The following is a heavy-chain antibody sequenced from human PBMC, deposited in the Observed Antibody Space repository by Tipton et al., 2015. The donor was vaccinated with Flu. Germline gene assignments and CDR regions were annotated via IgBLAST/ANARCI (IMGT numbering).Heavy chain of an antibody. CDR1: GGSIGSFY. D-gene: IGHD2-2*01. V-gene: IGHV4-59*12. Sequence: PGLVKPSETLSLTCTVSGGSIGSFYWNWIRQPPGKGLEWIGYIYNNKYTKYNPSLKSRVTISVDTSKKQFSLQLRSVTAADTAVYYCARDPSLGMPEYFDYWGQGTLVTASS. J-gene: IGHJ4*02. CDR3: ARDPSLGMPEYFDY. CDR2: IYNNKYT.